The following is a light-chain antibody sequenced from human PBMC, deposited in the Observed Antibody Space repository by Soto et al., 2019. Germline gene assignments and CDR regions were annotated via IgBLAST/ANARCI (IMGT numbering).Light chain of an antibody. CDR1: QTIGSY. CDR2: AVS. CDR3: QQSLNTPYS. V-gene: IGKV1-39*01. J-gene: IGKJ2*03. Sequence: DIQMTQSPSSLSASVGDTVTITCRASQTIGSYLSWYHQIPGKPPKLLIYAVSRLQSGVPSRFSCSGSGTDFTLTISSLQPEDFATYYCQQSLNTPYSFGQGT.